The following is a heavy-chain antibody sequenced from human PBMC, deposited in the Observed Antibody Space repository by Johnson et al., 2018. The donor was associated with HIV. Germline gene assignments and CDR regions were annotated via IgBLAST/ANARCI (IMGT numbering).Heavy chain of an antibody. Sequence: VQLVESGGGVVQPGRSLRLSCAASGFTFSSYAMHWVRQAPGKGLEWVAVISYDGSNKYYADSVKGRFTISRDNSNNTLYLQMNSLRAEDTAVYYCASRYTVDAFDIWGQGTMVTVSS. CDR1: GFTFSSYA. CDR3: ASRYTVDAFDI. CDR2: ISYDGSNK. D-gene: IGHD1-1*01. J-gene: IGHJ3*02. V-gene: IGHV3-30*04.